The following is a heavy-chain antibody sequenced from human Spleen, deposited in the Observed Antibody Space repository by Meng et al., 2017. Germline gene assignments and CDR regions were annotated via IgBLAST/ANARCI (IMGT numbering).Heavy chain of an antibody. CDR2: INHSGST. Sequence: GSGLVKLSESLALTCAGYGGSFRAYYWSWIRQSPGKGLEWIGEINHSGSTNYNPSLESRATISVDTSQNNLSLKLSSVTAADSAVYYCARGPTTMAHDFDYWGQGTLVTVSS. CDR3: ARGPTTMAHDFDY. CDR1: GGSFRAYY. J-gene: IGHJ4*02. V-gene: IGHV4-34*01. D-gene: IGHD4-11*01.